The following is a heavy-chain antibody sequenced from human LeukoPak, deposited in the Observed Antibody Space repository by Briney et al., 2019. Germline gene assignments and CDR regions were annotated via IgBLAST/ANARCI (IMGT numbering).Heavy chain of an antibody. CDR3: ARDLGRGITVYGVIIGAFDI. V-gene: IGHV4-4*07. Sequence: PSETLSLTCTVSGGSISSYYWNWIRQPAGKGLEWIGRLYTSGSTNYNPSLKSRVTMSADTSKNQFSLKLSSVTAADTAVYYCARDLGRGITVYGVIIGAFDIWGQGTMVTVSS. D-gene: IGHD3-3*01. CDR1: GGSISSYY. CDR2: LYTSGST. J-gene: IGHJ3*02.